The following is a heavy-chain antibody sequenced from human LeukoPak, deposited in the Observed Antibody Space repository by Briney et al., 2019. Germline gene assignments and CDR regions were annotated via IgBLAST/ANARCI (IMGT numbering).Heavy chain of an antibody. V-gene: IGHV1-58*01. Sequence: TSVKVSCKASGFTLINSAVQWVRQARGQRLEWVGWIIVGSGQTRYAQKFQERVTITRDMSTSTAFLELSSLRSEDSAVYYCAAGDTLVRGVIIPFAPWGQGTLVTASS. CDR3: AAGDTLVRGVIIPFAP. CDR2: IIVGSGQT. D-gene: IGHD3-10*01. J-gene: IGHJ5*02. CDR1: GFTLINSA.